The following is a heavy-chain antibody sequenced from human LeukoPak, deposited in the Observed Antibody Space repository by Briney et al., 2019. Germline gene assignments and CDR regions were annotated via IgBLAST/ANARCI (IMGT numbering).Heavy chain of an antibody. CDR1: TYPFTSHW. CDR2: IFPGDSDT. Sequence: GESLKISCNGSTYPFTSHWIGWVRQMPGKGLEWMGIIFPGDSDTRYSPSFQGQVTISADKSITTAYLQWSSLKASDTAMYYCARLGPPFYYYYYMDVWGKGTTVTVSS. V-gene: IGHV5-51*01. CDR3: ARLGPPFYYYYYMDV. D-gene: IGHD3-16*01. J-gene: IGHJ6*03.